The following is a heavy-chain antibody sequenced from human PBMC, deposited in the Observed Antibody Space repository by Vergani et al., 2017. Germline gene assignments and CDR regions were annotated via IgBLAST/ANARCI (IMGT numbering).Heavy chain of an antibody. D-gene: IGHD2-15*01. Sequence: QVKLEESGGGVVQPGRSLRLSCAASGFSFGNYAMHWVRQAPGKGLEWVGVISYDGTEKKYADSVNGRFTISRDNSKKMMSLQMNSLRVEYTAVYYCARGGKGIIMVVPSTHLWGQGTQVSVS. CDR1: GFSFGNYA. V-gene: IGHV3-30-3*01. J-gene: IGHJ4*02. CDR2: ISYDGTEK. CDR3: ARGGKGIIMVVPSTHL.